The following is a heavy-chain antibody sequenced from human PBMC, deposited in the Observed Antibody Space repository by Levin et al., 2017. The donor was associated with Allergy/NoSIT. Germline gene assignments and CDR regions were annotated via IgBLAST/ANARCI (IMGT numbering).Heavy chain of an antibody. D-gene: IGHD6-19*01. CDR3: ARVRGDASGWPFDH. Sequence: RSGGSLRLSCAASGFTFLDYGMGWVRQAPGKGLEWVSGVDWDGGRTGYSDSVKGRFTISRDNAKNSLYLQMNSLRAEDTGLYYCARVRGDASGWPFDHWGQGALVTVYS. CDR2: VDWDGGRT. J-gene: IGHJ4*02. CDR1: GFTFLDYG. V-gene: IGHV3-20*04.